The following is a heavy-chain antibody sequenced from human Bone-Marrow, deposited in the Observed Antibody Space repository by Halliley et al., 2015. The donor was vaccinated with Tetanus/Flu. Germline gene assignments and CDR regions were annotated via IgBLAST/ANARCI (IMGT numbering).Heavy chain of an antibody. Sequence: SLRLSCAASGFTFSSHWMHWVRQAPGKGLVWVARINFGGTDITYADSVKGRFTISRDNAENTLYLQMNSLRVEDTAVYYCTRGRDGYNGYQSSDHWGRGTLVSVSS. D-gene: IGHD5-12*01. CDR1: GFTFSSHW. CDR3: TRGRDGYNGYQSSDH. J-gene: IGHJ4*02. CDR2: INFGGTDI. V-gene: IGHV3-74*03.